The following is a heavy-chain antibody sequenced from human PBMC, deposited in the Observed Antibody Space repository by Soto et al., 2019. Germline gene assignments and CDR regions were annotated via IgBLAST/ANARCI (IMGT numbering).Heavy chain of an antibody. J-gene: IGHJ4*02. CDR3: ARDLNTGYVGDY. CDR1: GFTFSASD. D-gene: IGHD5-12*01. CDR2: IWFDGSKQ. V-gene: IGHV3-33*01. Sequence: QVQLVESGGGVVQPGTSLRLSCVASGFTFSASDMHWVRQTPGKGLEWVAIIWFDGSKQYYADSVKGRFTVSRDNPGSTLFLQMNDLRTEDTAMYYCARDLNTGYVGDYWGQGALVVVSS.